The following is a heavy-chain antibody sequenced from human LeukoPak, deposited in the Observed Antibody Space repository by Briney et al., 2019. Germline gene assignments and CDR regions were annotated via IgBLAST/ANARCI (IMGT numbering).Heavy chain of an antibody. Sequence: GGSLRLSCAASGFTFSSYGMHWVRQAPGKGLEWVAVISYDGSNKYYADSVKGRFTISRDNSKNTLYLQMNSLRAEDTAVYYCAREGGSSSGYDRYFDYWGQGTLVTVSS. CDR2: ISYDGSNK. CDR3: AREGGSSSGYDRYFDY. J-gene: IGHJ4*02. D-gene: IGHD3-22*01. CDR1: GFTFSSYG. V-gene: IGHV3-30*03.